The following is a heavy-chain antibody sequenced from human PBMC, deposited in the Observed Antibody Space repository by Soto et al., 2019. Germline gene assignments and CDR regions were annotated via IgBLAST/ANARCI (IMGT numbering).Heavy chain of an antibody. CDR3: AKALGELSPESYDY. Sequence: QVQLVESGGGVVQPGRSLRLSCAASGFTFSSYAMHWVRQGPGTGLEWVAVISYDGSDKYYADSVKGRFTISRDNSKNTLNLQMNSLRSDDTAVYYCAKALGELSPESYDYWGQGTLITVSS. CDR2: ISYDGSDK. V-gene: IGHV3-30*18. CDR1: GFTFSSYA. J-gene: IGHJ4*02. D-gene: IGHD3-16*02.